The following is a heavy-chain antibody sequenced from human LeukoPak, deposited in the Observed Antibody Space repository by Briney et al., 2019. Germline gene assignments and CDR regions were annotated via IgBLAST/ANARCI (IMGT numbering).Heavy chain of an antibody. CDR2: INWNGGST. J-gene: IGHJ4*02. D-gene: IGHD2-15*01. V-gene: IGHV3-20*04. CDR3: AKAPVTTCSGAYCYPFDY. Sequence: GGSLRLSCAASGFTFDDYGMSWVRQAPGKGLEWVSGINWNGGSTAYADSVKGRFTISRDSYKNTLYLQMNSLRAEDAAVYYCAKAPVTTCSGAYCYPFDYWGQGTLVTVSS. CDR1: GFTFDDYG.